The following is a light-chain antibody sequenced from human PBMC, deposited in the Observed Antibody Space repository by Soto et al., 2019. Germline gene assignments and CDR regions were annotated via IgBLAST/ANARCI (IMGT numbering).Light chain of an antibody. CDR1: QSVSSY. V-gene: IGKV3-11*01. Sequence: EIVLTQSPATLSLSPGERATLSCRASQSVSSYLAWYQQKPGQAPRLLIYDASNRATGIPARFSRSGSETDFTLTISSLEPEDFAVYYCQQRSNWPPITFVQGTRLEIK. CDR3: QQRSNWPPIT. J-gene: IGKJ5*01. CDR2: DAS.